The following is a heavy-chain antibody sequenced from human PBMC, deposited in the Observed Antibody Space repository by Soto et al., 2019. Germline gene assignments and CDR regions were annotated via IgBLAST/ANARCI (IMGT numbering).Heavy chain of an antibody. CDR2: INAGNGNT. Sequence: ASVKVSCKASGYTFTSYAMHWVRQAPGQRLEWMGWINAGNGNTKYSQKFQGRVTITRDTSASTAYMELSSLRSEDTAVYYCASTQAIGIAVAGTPRDDYYYGMDVWGQGTTVTVSS. CDR3: ASTQAIGIAVAGTPRDDYYYGMDV. CDR1: GYTFTSYA. J-gene: IGHJ6*02. V-gene: IGHV1-3*01. D-gene: IGHD6-19*01.